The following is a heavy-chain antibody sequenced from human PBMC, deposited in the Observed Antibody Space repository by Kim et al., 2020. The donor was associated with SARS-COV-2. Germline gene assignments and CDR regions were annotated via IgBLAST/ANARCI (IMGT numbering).Heavy chain of an antibody. V-gene: IGHV2-5*01. Sequence: RYSPSLKSRLTITKDTSKNQVVLTMTNMDPVDTATYYCAHRTGFHWYFDLWGRGTLVTVSS. D-gene: IGHD3-9*01. CDR3: AHRTGFHWYFDL. J-gene: IGHJ2*01.